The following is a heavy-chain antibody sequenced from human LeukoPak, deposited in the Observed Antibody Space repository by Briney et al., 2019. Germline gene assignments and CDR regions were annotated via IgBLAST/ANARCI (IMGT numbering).Heavy chain of an antibody. CDR1: GGSISSSSYY. V-gene: IGHV4-39*01. Sequence: SETLSLTCTVSGGSISSSSYYWGWIRQPPGKGLEWIGSIYYSGSTYYNPSLKSRVAISVDTSKNQFSLKLSSVTAADTAVYYCAGLWFGELLYNWFDPWGQGTLVTVSS. D-gene: IGHD3-10*01. CDR3: AGLWFGELLYNWFDP. J-gene: IGHJ5*01. CDR2: IYYSGST.